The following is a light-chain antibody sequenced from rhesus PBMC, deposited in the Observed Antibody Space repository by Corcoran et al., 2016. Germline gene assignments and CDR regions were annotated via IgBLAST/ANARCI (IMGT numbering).Light chain of an antibody. CDR1: EGISNS. Sequence: DIVMTQSPAFVSVTPGEKVTITCQASEGISNSLHWYQQKPDQAPKLFIKYASQCLSGVPSRFTGSGSGTDFTFTISSLEVEDAATYYCQQGNMHPYSFGQGTKVEIK. CDR2: YAS. V-gene: IGKV6-47*02. CDR3: QQGNMHPYS. J-gene: IGKJ2*01.